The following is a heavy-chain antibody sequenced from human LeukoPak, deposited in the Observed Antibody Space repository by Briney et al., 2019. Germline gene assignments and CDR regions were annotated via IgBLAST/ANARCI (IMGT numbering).Heavy chain of an antibody. CDR1: GYTFTGYY. CDR2: INPNSGNT. J-gene: IGHJ4*02. V-gene: IGHV1-18*04. Sequence: ASVKVSCKASGYTFTGYYMHWVRQAPGQGLEWMGWINPNSGNTNYAQKLQGRVTMTTDTLTSTAYMELRSLRSDDTAVYYCARDGRRSLDYWGQGTLVTVSS. CDR3: ARDGRRSLDY.